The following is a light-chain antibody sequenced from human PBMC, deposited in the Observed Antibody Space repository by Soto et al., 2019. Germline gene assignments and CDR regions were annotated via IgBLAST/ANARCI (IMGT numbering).Light chain of an antibody. CDR1: QSISTW. CDR3: QQYNIYQWT. Sequence: DIQMTQSPSTLSASVGDRVTITCRASQSISTWLAWYQQKPGKAPKLLIYKASSLESGVPSRFSGSGSGTEFTLTISSLQPDDFATYYCQQYNIYQWTFGQGTKVDIK. J-gene: IGKJ1*01. CDR2: KAS. V-gene: IGKV1-5*03.